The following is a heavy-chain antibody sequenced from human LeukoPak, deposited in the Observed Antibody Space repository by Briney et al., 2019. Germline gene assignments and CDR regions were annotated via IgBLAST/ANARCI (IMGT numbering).Heavy chain of an antibody. J-gene: IGHJ3*02. CDR3: ARGLDYYDSSSSNDAFDI. Sequence: GASVTVSCKASGYTFTSYGISWVRQAPGQGLEWMGWISAYNGDTNYAQKLQGRVTMTTDTSTSTAYMELRSLRSDDTAVYYCARGLDYYDSSSSNDAFDIWGQGTMVTVSS. V-gene: IGHV1-18*01. CDR1: GYTFTSYG. CDR2: ISAYNGDT. D-gene: IGHD3-22*01.